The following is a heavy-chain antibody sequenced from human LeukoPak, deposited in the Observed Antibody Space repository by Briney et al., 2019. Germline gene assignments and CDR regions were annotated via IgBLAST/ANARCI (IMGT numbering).Heavy chain of an antibody. CDR2: IYPGDSDT. J-gene: IGHJ4*02. CDR1: EYSFTSYW. CDR3: ARRGYYGSGSYSANDY. Sequence: GESLKISCKGSEYSFTSYWIGWVRQMPGKGLEWMGIIYPGDSDTRYSPSFQGQVTISADKSISTAYLQWSSLKASDTAMYYCARRGYYGSGSYSANDYWGQGTLVTVSS. D-gene: IGHD3-10*01. V-gene: IGHV5-51*01.